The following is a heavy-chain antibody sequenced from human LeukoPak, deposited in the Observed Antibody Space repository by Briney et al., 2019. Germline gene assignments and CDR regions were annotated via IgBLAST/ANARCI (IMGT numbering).Heavy chain of an antibody. J-gene: IGHJ4*02. CDR2: IYYSGST. Sequence: PSETLSLTCTVSGGSISSYYWSWIRQPPGKGLEWIGYIYYSGSTNYNPSLKSRVTISVDTSKNQFSLKLSSGTAADTAVYYCATAGSRYTGPYDYWGQGTLVTVSS. D-gene: IGHD3-9*01. CDR1: GGSISSYY. CDR3: ATAGSRYTGPYDY. V-gene: IGHV4-59*01.